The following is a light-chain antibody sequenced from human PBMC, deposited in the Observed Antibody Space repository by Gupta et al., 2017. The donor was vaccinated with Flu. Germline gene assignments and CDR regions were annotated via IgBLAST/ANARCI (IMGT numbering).Light chain of an antibody. CDR3: QQLNTYPPT. J-gene: IGKJ4*01. Sequence: DIQLTQSASFRSASVGDRITITCRASQSISSYLAWYQKKPVKAPKLLIYAASTLQSWVPSRFSGSGSGTEFTLTITILQPEDFATYYCQQLNTYPPTFGGGTKVEI. CDR1: QSISSY. CDR2: AAS. V-gene: IGKV1-9*01.